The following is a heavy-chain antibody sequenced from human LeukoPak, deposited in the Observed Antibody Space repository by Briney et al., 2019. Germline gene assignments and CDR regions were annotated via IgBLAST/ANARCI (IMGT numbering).Heavy chain of an antibody. D-gene: IGHD5-12*01. J-gene: IGHJ4*02. Sequence: SETLSLTCAVYGGSFSGYYWSWIRQPPGKGLEWIGEINHSGSTNYNPSLKSRVTISVDTSKNQFSLKLSSVTAADTAVYYCARGRGLRGSNLDYWGQGTLVTVSS. CDR2: INHSGST. CDR1: GGSFSGYY. V-gene: IGHV4-34*01. CDR3: ARGRGLRGSNLDY.